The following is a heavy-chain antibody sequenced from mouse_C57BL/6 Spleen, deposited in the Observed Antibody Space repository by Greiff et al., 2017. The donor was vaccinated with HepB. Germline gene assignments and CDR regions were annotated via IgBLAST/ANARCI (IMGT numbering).Heavy chain of an antibody. D-gene: IGHD1-1*01. J-gene: IGHJ3*01. CDR2: INPNNGGT. CDR1: GYTFTDYN. V-gene: IGHV1-22*01. CDR3: ARYYYGSSPAWFAY. Sequence: EVQLPQSGPELVKPGASVKMSCKASGYTFTDYNMHWVKQSHGKSLEWIGYINPNNGGTSYNQKFKGKATLTVNKSSSTAYMELRSLTSEDSAVYYCARYYYGSSPAWFAYWGQGTLVTVSA.